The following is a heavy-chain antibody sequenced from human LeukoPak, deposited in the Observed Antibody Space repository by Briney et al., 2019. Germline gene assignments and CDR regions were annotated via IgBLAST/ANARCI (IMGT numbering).Heavy chain of an antibody. CDR1: GYTFTSYG. D-gene: IGHD3-22*01. CDR2: ISAYNGNT. CDR3: ARDRIAYYYDSSGFEY. Sequence: ASVKVSCKASGYTFTSYGISWVRQAPGQGLEWMGWISAYNGNTNYAQKLQGRVTMTTDTSTSTAYMELRSLRSDDTAVYYCARDRIAYYYDSSGFEYWGQGTLVTVSS. V-gene: IGHV1-18*01. J-gene: IGHJ4*02.